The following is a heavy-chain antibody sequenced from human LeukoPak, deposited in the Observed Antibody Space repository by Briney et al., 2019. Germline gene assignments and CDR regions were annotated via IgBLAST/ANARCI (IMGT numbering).Heavy chain of an antibody. J-gene: IGHJ4*02. CDR1: GFTFSSYW. CDR3: ATLPAGAMNDY. D-gene: IGHD1-26*01. CDR2: IITDGSST. V-gene: IGHV3-74*01. Sequence: GGSLRLSCAASGFTFSSYWMHWVRQAPGKGLVWVSRIITDGSSTTYADSVRGRFTISRDNAKNTLYLQMNSLRAEDTAVYYCATLPAGAMNDYWGQGTLVTVSS.